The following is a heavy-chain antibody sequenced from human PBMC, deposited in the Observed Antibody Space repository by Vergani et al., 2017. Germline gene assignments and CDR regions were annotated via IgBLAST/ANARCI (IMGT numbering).Heavy chain of an antibody. V-gene: IGHV4-61*02. D-gene: IGHD2-15*01. CDR2: ISASGNA. J-gene: IGHJ3*01. Sequence: VQLQASGPGRVKPSQTLSLTCTMSGGSISAGYYFWSWIRQPAGKGLEWLGNISASGNASHSPSLKTRVSMSVDTSKNQFSLTVTSVTAADTAIYFCARRSGGYYSGGKVHPLRTAFDVWGHGTVVTVSS. CDR3: ARRSGGYYSGGKVHPLRTAFDV. CDR1: GGSISAGYYF.